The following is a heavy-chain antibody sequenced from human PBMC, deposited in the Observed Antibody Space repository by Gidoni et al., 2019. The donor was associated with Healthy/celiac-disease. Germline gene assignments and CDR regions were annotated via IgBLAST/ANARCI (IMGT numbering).Heavy chain of an antibody. V-gene: IGHV4-34*01. Sequence: QVQLQQWGAGLLKPSETLSLTCAVYGGSFSGYYWSWIRQPPGKGLEWIGEINHSGSTNYNPSLKSRVTISVDTSKNQFSLKLSSVTAADTAVYYCARVLDGWPHWYFDLWGRGTLVTVSS. CDR1: GGSFSGYY. D-gene: IGHD6-19*01. J-gene: IGHJ2*01. CDR3: ARVLDGWPHWYFDL. CDR2: INHSGST.